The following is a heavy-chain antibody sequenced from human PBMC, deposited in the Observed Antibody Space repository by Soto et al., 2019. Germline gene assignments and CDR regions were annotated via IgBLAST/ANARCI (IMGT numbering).Heavy chain of an antibody. V-gene: IGHV3-23*01. CDR3: ARAKGRNVVGYCSITSCLHDAFDI. J-gene: IGHJ3*02. CDR2: ISGSGGST. D-gene: IGHD2-2*01. CDR1: GFTFSSYA. Sequence: GGSLRLSCAASGFTFSSYAMSWVRQAPGKGLEWVSAISGSGGSTYYADSVKGRFTISRDNSKNTLHLQMNSLRAEDTAVYYCARAKGRNVVGYCSITSCLHDAFDIWGQGTRVTVSS.